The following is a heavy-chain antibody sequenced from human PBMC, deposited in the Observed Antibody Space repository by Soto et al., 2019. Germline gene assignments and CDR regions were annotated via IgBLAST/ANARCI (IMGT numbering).Heavy chain of an antibody. Sequence: ASVKVSYKASGYTFTSYGISWVRQAPGQGLEWMGWISAYNGNTNYAQKLQGRVTMTTDTSTSTAYMELRSLRSDDTAVYYCARAGGVYDYIWGSYRSLDYWGQGTLVTVSS. CDR2: ISAYNGNT. V-gene: IGHV1-18*01. CDR3: ARAGGVYDYIWGSYRSLDY. J-gene: IGHJ4*02. D-gene: IGHD3-16*02. CDR1: GYTFTSYG.